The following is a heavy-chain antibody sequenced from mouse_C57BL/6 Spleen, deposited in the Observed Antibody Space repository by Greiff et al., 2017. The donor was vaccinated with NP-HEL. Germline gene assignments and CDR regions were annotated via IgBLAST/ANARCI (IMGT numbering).Heavy chain of an antibody. D-gene: IGHD2-4*01. CDR3: VKDITRGLRRAGYAMDY. J-gene: IGHJ4*01. V-gene: IGHV7-4*01. Sequence: EVKLVESGGGLVQPGASLRLSCAASGFTFTDYYMSWVRQPPGKAPEWLALIRNKANGYTTEYTASVKGRFTISRDNSQNILYLQMNTLRAEDSATYYCVKDITRGLRRAGYAMDYWGQGTSVTVSS. CDR2: IRNKANGYTT. CDR1: GFTFTDYY.